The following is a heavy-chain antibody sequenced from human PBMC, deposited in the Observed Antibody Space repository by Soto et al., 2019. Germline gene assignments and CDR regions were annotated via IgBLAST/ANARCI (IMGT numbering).Heavy chain of an antibody. CDR2: IIPIFGTA. D-gene: IGHD4-17*01. CDR1: GGTFSSYA. Sequence: SVKVSCKASGGTFSSYAISWVRQAPGQGLEWMGGIIPIFGTANYAQKFQGRVTITADESTSTAYMELSSLRSEDTAVYYCAXXXGYGDXDYYYYGMDVXGQGTTVTVSS. J-gene: IGHJ6*02. CDR3: AXXXGYGDXDYYYYGMDV. V-gene: IGHV1-69*13.